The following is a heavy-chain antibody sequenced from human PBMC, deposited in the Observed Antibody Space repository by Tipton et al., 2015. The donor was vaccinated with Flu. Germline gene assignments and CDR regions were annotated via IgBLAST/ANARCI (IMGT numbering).Heavy chain of an antibody. V-gene: IGHV4-34*01. CDR1: GGSFSGYY. Sequence: TLSLTCAVYGGSFSGYYWSWIRQPPGKGLEWIGEINHSGSTNYNPSLKGRVTISVDTSKNQFYLKLSSVTAADTAVYYCASIYCGGDCYRDYWGQGTLVTVSS. J-gene: IGHJ4*02. CDR2: INHSGST. D-gene: IGHD2-21*02. CDR3: ASIYCGGDCYRDY.